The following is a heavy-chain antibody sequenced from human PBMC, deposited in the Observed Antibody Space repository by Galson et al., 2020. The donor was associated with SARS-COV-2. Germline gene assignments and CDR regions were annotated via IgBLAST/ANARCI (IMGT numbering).Heavy chain of an antibody. CDR3: ARGTYYYGSGSHFNWFDP. D-gene: IGHD3-10*01. V-gene: IGHV4-34*01. Sequence: SETLSLTCAVYGGSFSGYYWSWIRHPPGKGLEWIGEINHSGSTNYNPSLKSRVTISVDTSKNQFSLKLSSVTAADTAVYYCARGTYYYGSGSHFNWFDPWGQGTLVTVSS. CDR2: INHSGST. J-gene: IGHJ5*02. CDR1: GGSFSGYY.